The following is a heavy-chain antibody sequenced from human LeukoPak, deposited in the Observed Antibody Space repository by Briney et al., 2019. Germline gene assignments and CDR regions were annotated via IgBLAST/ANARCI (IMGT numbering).Heavy chain of an antibody. CDR1: GGSMNNYY. D-gene: IGHD3-10*01. CDR3: ASTYGSGSYRGAFDI. V-gene: IGHV4-59*12. CDR2: IYYSGTT. Sequence: PSETLSLTCSVSGGSMNNYYWSWIRQPPGKGLEWIGYIYYSGTTNYNPSLKSRVTISVDTSKNQFSLKVSSVTAADTAVYYCASTYGSGSYRGAFDIWGQGTMVTVSS. J-gene: IGHJ3*02.